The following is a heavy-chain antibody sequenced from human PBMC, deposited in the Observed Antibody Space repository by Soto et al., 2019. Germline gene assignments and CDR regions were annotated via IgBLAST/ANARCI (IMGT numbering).Heavy chain of an antibody. CDR2: ISAYNGNT. CDR1: GYTFPSYG. D-gene: IGHD1-26*01. V-gene: IGHV1-18*01. CDR3: ARTPEGGSAPL. J-gene: IGHJ4*02. Sequence: QVQLVQSGAEMKKPGASVKVSCKASGYTFPSYGISWVRQAPGQGLEWMGWISAYNGNTHFAQKFQGRVTMTTDTSTTTAYMELRSLRSDDTAVYYFARTPEGGSAPLWGQGTLVTVSS.